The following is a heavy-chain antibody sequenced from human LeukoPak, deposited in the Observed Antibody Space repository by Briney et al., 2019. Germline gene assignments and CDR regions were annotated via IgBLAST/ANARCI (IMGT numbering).Heavy chain of an antibody. CDR2: IIPIFGTA. CDR3: ARRLGFGELEGMDV. J-gene: IGHJ6*02. Sequence: GASVKVSCKASGYTFTSYGISWVRQAPGQGLEWMGGIIPIFGTANYAQKFQGRVTITADESTSTAYMELSSLRSEDTAVYYCARRLGFGELEGMDVWGQGTTVTVSS. V-gene: IGHV1-69*13. CDR1: GYTFTSYG. D-gene: IGHD3-10*01.